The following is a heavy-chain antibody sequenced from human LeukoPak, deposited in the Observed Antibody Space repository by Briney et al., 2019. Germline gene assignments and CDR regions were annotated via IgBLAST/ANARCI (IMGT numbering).Heavy chain of an antibody. D-gene: IGHD5-12*01. CDR2: VYDNDIS. CDR3: ARGLVLATDDAFDI. V-gene: IGHV4-59*01. CDR1: GASIRSYF. J-gene: IGHJ3*02. Sequence: PSETLSLTCSVSGASIRSYFWSWIRQSPGKGLEWIGYVYDNDISNFNPSLESRVTILVDRSKSQLSLKLRSVTAADTAVYYCARGLVLATDDAFDIWGPGTMVTVSS.